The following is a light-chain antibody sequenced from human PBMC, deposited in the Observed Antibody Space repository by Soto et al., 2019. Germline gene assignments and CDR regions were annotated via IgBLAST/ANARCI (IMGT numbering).Light chain of an antibody. CDR1: SSDVGAYKY. J-gene: IGLJ2*01. Sequence: QSALTQPASVSGSPGQSITISCTGTSSDVGAYKYVSWYQHHPAKAPKLMIYEVSNRPSGVSNRVFGSKSGNTASLTISGLQAEDEADYYCSSYTSSITVVFGGGTKVTVL. V-gene: IGLV2-14*01. CDR3: SSYTSSITVV. CDR2: EVS.